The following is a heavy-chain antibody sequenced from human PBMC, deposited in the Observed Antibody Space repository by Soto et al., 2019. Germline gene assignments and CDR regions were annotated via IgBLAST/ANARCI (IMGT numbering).Heavy chain of an antibody. CDR2: KPHSGST. V-gene: IGHV4-4*02. CDR3: ASSSGWWRLDV. CDR1: GDSINNGFW. Sequence: QVQLQESGPGLVKPSETLSLTCGVSGDSINNGFWWTWVRQPPGKGLEWIGEKPHSGSTNYNLSLTSRVSIPLHKSTNPFSLNLSSVTAAPSAVYFCASSSGWWRLDVWGQGTTVTVSS. D-gene: IGHD6-19*01. J-gene: IGHJ6*02.